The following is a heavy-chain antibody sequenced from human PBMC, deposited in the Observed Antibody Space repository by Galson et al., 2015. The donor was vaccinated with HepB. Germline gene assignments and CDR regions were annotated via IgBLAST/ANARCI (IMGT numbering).Heavy chain of an antibody. CDR3: ATGKPGIAAAEDY. CDR1: GFTFSSYA. CDR2: ISYDGSNK. J-gene: IGHJ4*02. V-gene: IGHV3-30*04. D-gene: IGHD6-13*01. Sequence: SLRLSCAASGFTFSSYAMHWVRQAPGKGLEWVAVISYDGSNKYYADSVKGRFTISRDNSKNTLYLQMNSLRAEDTAVYYCATGKPGIAAAEDYWGQGTLVTVSS.